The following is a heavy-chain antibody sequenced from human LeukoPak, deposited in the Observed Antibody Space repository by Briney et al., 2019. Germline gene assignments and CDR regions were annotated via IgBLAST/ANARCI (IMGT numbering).Heavy chain of an antibody. CDR1: GFTFSSYA. Sequence: GGSLRLSCAASGFTFSSYAMSWVRQAPGKGLEWVSAISGSGGSTYYADSMKGRFTTSRDNSKNTLYLQMNSLRAEDTAVYYCAKDEIEAFDIWGQGTMVTVSS. J-gene: IGHJ3*02. D-gene: IGHD3-22*01. V-gene: IGHV3-23*01. CDR3: AKDEIEAFDI. CDR2: ISGSGGST.